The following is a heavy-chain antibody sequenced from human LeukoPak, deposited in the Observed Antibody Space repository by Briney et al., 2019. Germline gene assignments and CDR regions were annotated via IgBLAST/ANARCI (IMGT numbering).Heavy chain of an antibody. CDR3: ARDQGIAAAGTQYYYYYGMDV. CDR1: GGSISSYY. J-gene: IGHJ6*04. D-gene: IGHD6-13*01. CDR2: IFYSGST. V-gene: IGHV4-59*01. Sequence: SETLSLTCTVSGGSISSYYWSWIRQPPGKGLEWIGYIFYSGSTNYNPSLKSRVTISVDTSKNQFFLKLSSVTAADTAVYYCARDQGIAAAGTQYYYYYGMDVWGKGTTVTVSS.